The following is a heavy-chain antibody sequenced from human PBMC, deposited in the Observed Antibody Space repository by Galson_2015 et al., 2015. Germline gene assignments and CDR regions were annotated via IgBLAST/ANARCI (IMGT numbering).Heavy chain of an antibody. CDR3: ARGFFSYDSSGYYYGLGY. CDR1: GFTFSSYG. CDR2: IWYDGSNK. J-gene: IGHJ4*02. Sequence: SLRLSCAASGFTFSSYGMHWVRQAPGKGLEWVAVIWYDGSNKYYADSVKGRFTISRDNSKNTLYLQMNSLRAEDTAVYYCARGFFSYDSSGYYYGLGYWGQGTLVTVSS. D-gene: IGHD3-22*01. V-gene: IGHV3-33*01.